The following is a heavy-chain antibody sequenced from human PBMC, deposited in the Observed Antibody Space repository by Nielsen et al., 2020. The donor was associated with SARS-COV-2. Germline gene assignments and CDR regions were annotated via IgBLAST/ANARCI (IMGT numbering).Heavy chain of an antibody. V-gene: IGHV3-23*01. Sequence: GGSLRLSCAASGFTFSNYAMSWVRQAPGKGLEWVSAISGSGNSTYYADSVKGRFTISRDNSKNTQELQMNSLRAEDTAIYYCAKSKYKNYHYYMDVWGKGTTVTVSS. D-gene: IGHD1-1*01. CDR1: GFTFSNYA. CDR2: ISGSGNST. CDR3: AKSKYKNYHYYMDV. J-gene: IGHJ6*03.